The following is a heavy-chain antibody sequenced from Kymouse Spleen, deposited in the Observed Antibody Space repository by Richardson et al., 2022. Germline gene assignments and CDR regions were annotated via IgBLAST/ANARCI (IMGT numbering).Heavy chain of an antibody. CDR1: GGTFSSYA. CDR3: ASGYSGLGYYYYYGMDV. Sequence: QVQLVQSGAEVKKPGSSVKVSCKASGGTFSSYAISWVRQAPGQGLEWMGGIIPIFGTANYAQKFQGRVTITTDESTSTAYMELSSLRSEDTAVYYCASGYSGLGYYYYYGMDVWGQGTTVTVSS. J-gene: IGHJ6*02. V-gene: IGHV1-69*05. CDR2: IIPIFGTA. D-gene: IGHD5-12*01.